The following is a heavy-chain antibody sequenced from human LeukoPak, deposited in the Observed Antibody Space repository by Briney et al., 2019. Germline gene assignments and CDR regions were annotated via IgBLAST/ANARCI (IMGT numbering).Heavy chain of an antibody. J-gene: IGHJ4*02. Sequence: ASVKVSCKVSGYTLTELSVHWVRQAPGKGLEWMGGFDPEDGETIYAQKFQGRVTMTEDTSTDTAYMELSSLRSEDTAVYYCARGWLAETTVVTPHNYWGQGTLVTVSS. CDR1: GYTLTELS. V-gene: IGHV1-24*01. D-gene: IGHD4-23*01. CDR2: FDPEDGET. CDR3: ARGWLAETTVVTPHNY.